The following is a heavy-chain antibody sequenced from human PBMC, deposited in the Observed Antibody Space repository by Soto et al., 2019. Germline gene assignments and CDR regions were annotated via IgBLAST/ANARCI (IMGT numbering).Heavy chain of an antibody. V-gene: IGHV4-39*01. CDR3: ARHLYYYDSSGYSDAFDI. J-gene: IGHJ3*02. D-gene: IGHD3-22*01. CDR1: GGSISSSSYY. CDR2: IYYSGST. Sequence: SETLSLTCTVSGGSISSSSYYWGWTRQPPGKGLEWIGSIYYSGSTYYNPSLKSRVTISVDTSKNQFSLKLSSVTAADTAVYYCARHLYYYDSSGYSDAFDIWGQGTMVTVSS.